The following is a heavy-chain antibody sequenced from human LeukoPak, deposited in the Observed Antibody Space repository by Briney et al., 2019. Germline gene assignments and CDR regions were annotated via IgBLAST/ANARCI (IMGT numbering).Heavy chain of an antibody. CDR2: ISGSAGST. Sequence: GGSLRLSCTASGFTFSNFGMSWVRQAPGKGLEWVSTISGSAGSTHYADSVKGRFTISRDTSKNMLYLQMTSLRAEDTALYYCAKGSTFGDLNYFDSLGQGALVSVSS. CDR1: GFTFSNFG. CDR3: AKGSTFGDLNYFDS. J-gene: IGHJ4*02. V-gene: IGHV3-23*01. D-gene: IGHD4-17*01.